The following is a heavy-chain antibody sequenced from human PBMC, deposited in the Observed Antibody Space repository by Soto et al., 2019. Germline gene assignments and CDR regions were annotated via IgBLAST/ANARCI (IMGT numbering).Heavy chain of an antibody. V-gene: IGHV3-23*01. J-gene: IGHJ3*02. CDR3: AKDRVGATRLVDAFEI. D-gene: IGHD1-26*01. CDR2: ISGSGGST. Sequence: EVQLLESGGGLVQPGGSLRLSCAASGFTFSSYAMSWVRQAPGKGLEWVSAISGSGGSTYYADSVKGRFTISRDNSKNTLYLQMNSLRAEDTAVYYCAKDRVGATRLVDAFEIWGQGTMVTVSS. CDR1: GFTFSSYA.